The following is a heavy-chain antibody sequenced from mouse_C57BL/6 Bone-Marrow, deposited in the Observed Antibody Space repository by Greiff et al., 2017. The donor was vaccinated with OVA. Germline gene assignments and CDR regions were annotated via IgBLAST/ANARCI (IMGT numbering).Heavy chain of an antibody. CDR2: IYPGDGDT. Sequence: VQGVESGPELVKPGASVKISCKASGYAFSSSWMNWVKQRPGKGLEWIGRIYPGDGDTNYNGKFKGKATLTADKSSSTAYMQLSSLTSEDSAVYFCARFYYDYEGYWGQGTTLTVSS. D-gene: IGHD2-4*01. CDR3: ARFYYDYEGY. V-gene: IGHV1-82*01. J-gene: IGHJ2*01. CDR1: GYAFSSSW.